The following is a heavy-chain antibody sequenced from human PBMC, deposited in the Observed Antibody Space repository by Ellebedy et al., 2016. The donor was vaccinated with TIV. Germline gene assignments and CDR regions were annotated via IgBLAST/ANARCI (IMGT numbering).Heavy chain of an antibody. Sequence: GESLKISCITSGFTFGDYAVSWFRQAPGKGPEWVSFIRAKAYGEMTDYAASVKGRFTISRDDSKSAAYLQMNSLRTEDTAIYYCTRDPHRYCSRVSCLSDYWGHGILVTVSS. CDR3: TRDPHRYCSRVSCLSDY. CDR1: GFTFGDYA. D-gene: IGHD2-15*01. CDR2: IRAKAYGEMT. J-gene: IGHJ4*01. V-gene: IGHV3-49*03.